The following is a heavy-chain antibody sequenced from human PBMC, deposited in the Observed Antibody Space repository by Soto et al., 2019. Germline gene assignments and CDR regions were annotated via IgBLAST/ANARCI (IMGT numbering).Heavy chain of an antibody. V-gene: IGHV3-30*18. J-gene: IGHJ6*02. D-gene: IGHD3-10*01. CDR2: ISYEGSNK. CDR3: AKDRPVFLLFGDRVCEGMDV. Sequence: QVQLVESGGGVAQPGRSLRLSCAASGFTFSSSGMHWVRQAPGKGLEWVAVISYEGSNKYYAVSVEGRFTISRDNSKNTLYLQMNSLRAEDTAVYYCAKDRPVFLLFGDRVCEGMDVWGQGTTVTVSS. CDR1: GFTFSSSG.